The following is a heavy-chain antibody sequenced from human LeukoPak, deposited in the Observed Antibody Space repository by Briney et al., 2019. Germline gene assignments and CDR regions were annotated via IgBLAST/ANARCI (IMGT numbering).Heavy chain of an antibody. CDR1: GFTFNKYD. Sequence: GGSLRLSCVGSGFTFNKYDMTWVRQAPGKGLEWVSTITDSGKTSYEDSVKGRFTISRDNSEKTLYLQMNSLRVEDTAIYFCAKDPARDFWAGYYMRNWGQGTLVTVSP. D-gene: IGHD3/OR15-3a*01. V-gene: IGHV3-23*01. CDR3: AKDPARDFWAGYYMRN. CDR2: ITDSGKT. J-gene: IGHJ4*02.